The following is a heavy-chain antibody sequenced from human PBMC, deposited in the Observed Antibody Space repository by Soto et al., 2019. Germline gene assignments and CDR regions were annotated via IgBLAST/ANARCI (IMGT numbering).Heavy chain of an antibody. V-gene: IGHV4-59*01. Sequence: GPGPGGSSETLSLTCTVSGDSIDNYYWSWIRQPPGKRLEWIGYVYYTGSTTYNPSLGSRVAMSVDTSKNQFSLKLSSLSAADTAVYYCAKYRRTPAERYLLDYWGRGTLVTVSS. CDR1: GDSIDNYY. CDR2: VYYTGST. D-gene: IGHD3-9*01. J-gene: IGHJ4*02. CDR3: AKYRRTPAERYLLDY.